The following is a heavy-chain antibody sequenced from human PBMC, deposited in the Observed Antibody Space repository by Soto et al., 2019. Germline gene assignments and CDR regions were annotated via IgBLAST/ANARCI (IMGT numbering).Heavy chain of an antibody. CDR3: AKELTGYYYYYGMDV. CDR1: GFTFDDYA. D-gene: IGHD3-9*01. Sequence: GGSLRLSCAASGFTFDDYAMHWVRQAPGKGLEWVSLISWDGGSTYYADSVKGRFTISRDNSKNSLYLQMNSLRAEDTALYYCAKELTGYYYYYGMDVWGQGTTVTVS. CDR2: ISWDGGST. V-gene: IGHV3-43D*03. J-gene: IGHJ6*02.